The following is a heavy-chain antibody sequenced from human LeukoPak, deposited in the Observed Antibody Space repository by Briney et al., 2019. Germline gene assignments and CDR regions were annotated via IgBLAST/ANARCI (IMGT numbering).Heavy chain of an antibody. CDR3: ARERQLVTDY. Sequence: GGSLRLSCVASGFSFSTYSRNWVRQAPGKGLEWVSSVTGSGTTKYDADSVKGRFVISRDNAKNSLCLQMNRLRAEDTAVSFCARERQLVTDYWGPGTLVTVSS. D-gene: IGHD6-6*01. CDR2: VTGSGTTK. J-gene: IGHJ4*01. CDR1: GFSFSTYS. V-gene: IGHV3-21*06.